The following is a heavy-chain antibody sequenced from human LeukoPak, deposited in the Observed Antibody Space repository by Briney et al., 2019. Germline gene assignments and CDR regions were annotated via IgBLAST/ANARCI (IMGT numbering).Heavy chain of an antibody. CDR2: TYPGDSDA. CDR3: ARVPYSSGYYYDWYIDL. J-gene: IGHJ2*01. V-gene: IGHV5-51*01. CDR1: GYSFTTYW. D-gene: IGHD3-22*01. Sequence: GESLKISCKGSGYSFTTYWIAWVRQMPGKGLEWMGITYPGDSDARYSPPFQGQVTISADKSISTAYLQWSSLKASDTAMYYCARVPYSSGYYYDWYIDLWGRGTLVTVSS.